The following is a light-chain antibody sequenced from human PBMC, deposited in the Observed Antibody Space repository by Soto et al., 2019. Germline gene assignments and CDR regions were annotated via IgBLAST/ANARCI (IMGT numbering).Light chain of an antibody. Sequence: QLVLTQSPSASASLGASVKLTCTLSSGHSSYAIAWHQQQPEKGPRYLMKLNSDGSHSKGDGIPDRFSGSSSGAERYLTISILQSEDDADYYCQTWGTGMGLGGGTQLTVL. J-gene: IGLJ3*02. CDR3: QTWGTGMG. V-gene: IGLV4-69*01. CDR2: LNSDGSH. CDR1: SGHSSYA.